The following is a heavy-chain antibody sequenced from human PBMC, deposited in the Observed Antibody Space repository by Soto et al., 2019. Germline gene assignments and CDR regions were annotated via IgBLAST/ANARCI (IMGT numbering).Heavy chain of an antibody. J-gene: IGHJ5*02. CDR3: ARGHIVVVPTVGWFDP. D-gene: IGHD2-2*01. CDR1: GYFLSSGYY. Sequence: SETLSLTCTVSGYFLSSGYYWGWIRQPPGKGLEWIGSMFHSGSTHYNPSLKSRVTMSVDTSKNQFSLRLSSVTASDMAVYYCARGHIVVVPTVGWFDPWGQGTLVTVSS. V-gene: IGHV4-38-2*02. CDR2: MFHSGST.